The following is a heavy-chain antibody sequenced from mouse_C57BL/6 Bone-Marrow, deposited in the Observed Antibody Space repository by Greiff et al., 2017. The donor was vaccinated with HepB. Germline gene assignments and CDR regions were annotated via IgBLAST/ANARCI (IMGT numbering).Heavy chain of an antibody. Sequence: VQLQQPGAELVMPGASVKLSCKASGYIFTSYWMHWVKQRPGQGLEWIGEIDPSDSYTNYNQKFKGKSTLTVDKSSSTAYMQLSSLTSEDSAVYYCARKGYDYDFDYWGQGTTLTVSS. D-gene: IGHD2-4*01. CDR3: ARKGYDYDFDY. V-gene: IGHV1-69*01. CDR1: GYIFTSYW. CDR2: IDPSDSYT. J-gene: IGHJ2*01.